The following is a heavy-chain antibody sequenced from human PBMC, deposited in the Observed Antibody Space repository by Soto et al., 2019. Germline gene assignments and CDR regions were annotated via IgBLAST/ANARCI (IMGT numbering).Heavy chain of an antibody. D-gene: IGHD6-13*01. Sequence: SVKVSCKASGGTFSSYAISWVRQAPGQGLEWMGGIIPIFGTANYAQKFQGRVTITADESTSTAYMELSSLRSEDTAVYYCARDPADGTWLDPWGQGTMVTVSS. CDR3: ARDPADGTWLDP. CDR2: IIPIFGTA. J-gene: IGHJ5*02. V-gene: IGHV1-69*13. CDR1: GGTFSSYA.